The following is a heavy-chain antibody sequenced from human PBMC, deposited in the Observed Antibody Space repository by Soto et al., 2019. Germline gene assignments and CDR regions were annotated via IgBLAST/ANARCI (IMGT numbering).Heavy chain of an antibody. J-gene: IGHJ6*02. D-gene: IGHD3-10*01. V-gene: IGHV1-69*12. CDR1: GGTFSSYA. CDR3: ALHYGSGSNYYYYGMDV. CDR2: IIPIFGTA. Sequence: QVQLVQSGAEVKKPGSSVKVSCKASGGTFSSYAISWVRQAPGQGLEWMGGIIPIFGTANYAEKFQGRVTIPADESTSTAYMELSSLRSEDTAVYYCALHYGSGSNYYYYGMDVWGQGTTVTVSS.